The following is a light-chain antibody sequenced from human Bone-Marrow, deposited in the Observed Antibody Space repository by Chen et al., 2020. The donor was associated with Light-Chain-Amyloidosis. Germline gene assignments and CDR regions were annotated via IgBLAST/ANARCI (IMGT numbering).Light chain of an antibody. CDR3: QQYGISPLT. Sequence: EIVLTQSPGTLSLSPGEGANLSCRASQTISSNYLTWYQQKFGQAPRLLIYGSSSRATGIPDRFTGSGSGTDFTLTINRLEPEDFAMYYCQQYGISPLTFGGGTKVEIK. J-gene: IGKJ4*01. CDR1: QTISSNY. V-gene: IGKV3-20*01. CDR2: GSS.